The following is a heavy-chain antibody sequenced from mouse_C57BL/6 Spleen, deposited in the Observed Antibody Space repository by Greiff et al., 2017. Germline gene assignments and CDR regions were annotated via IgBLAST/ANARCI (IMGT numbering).Heavy chain of an antibody. Sequence: VQLQQPGAELVKPGASVKLSCKASGYTFTSYWMQWVKQRPGQGLEWIGEIDPSDSYTNYNQKFKGKATLTVDTSSSTAYMQLSSLTSEDSAVYYCARGTAMVTTRGLAYCGQGTLVTVSA. V-gene: IGHV1-50*01. CDR1: GYTFTSYW. CDR3: ARGTAMVTTRGLAY. D-gene: IGHD2-2*01. J-gene: IGHJ3*01. CDR2: IDPSDSYT.